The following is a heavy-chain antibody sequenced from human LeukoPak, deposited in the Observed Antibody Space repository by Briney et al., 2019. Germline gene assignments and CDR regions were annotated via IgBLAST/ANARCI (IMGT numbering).Heavy chain of an antibody. CDR2: INPNSGGT. V-gene: IGHV1-2*02. D-gene: IGHD3-9*01. CDR1: GYTFTGYY. J-gene: IGHJ6*03. CDR3: ARAGQLFWDYYYMDV. Sequence: EASVKDSCEASGYTFTGYYVHWVRQAPGHGLEWVGCINPNSGGTNYAQKLQGRVTMTGDTSIRTAYMELSRLRSDDTAVYYCARAGQLFWDYYYMDVWGKGTTVTVSS.